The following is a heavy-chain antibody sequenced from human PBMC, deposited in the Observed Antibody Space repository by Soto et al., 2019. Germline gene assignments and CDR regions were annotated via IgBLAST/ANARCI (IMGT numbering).Heavy chain of an antibody. CDR3: ARRKWLNYGMDV. CDR1: GYSFTSYW. CDR2: TYPGDSDT. D-gene: IGHD5-12*01. V-gene: IGHV5-51*01. Sequence: GEALKISCKGSGYSFTSYWIGWVRQIPGKGLEWMGITYPGDSDTRYSPSFEGQVTISADKSIGTAYQQWSSLNAADTARSDCARRKWLNYGMDVWGQGTTVTVSS. J-gene: IGHJ6*02.